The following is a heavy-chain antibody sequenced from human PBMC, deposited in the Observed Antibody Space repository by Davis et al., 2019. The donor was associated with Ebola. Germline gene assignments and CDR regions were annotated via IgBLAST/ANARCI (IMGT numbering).Heavy chain of an antibody. V-gene: IGHV3-30*18. Sequence: GESLKISCAASGFTFYSCGMHWVRQAPGKGLEWVAVISYDGNNKYYADSVKGRFTISRDDSKNTVHLQMNSLRPDDTALYYCAKGDRGYFYGLDVWGKGTTVTVSS. J-gene: IGHJ6*04. CDR1: GFTFYSCG. CDR2: ISYDGNNK. D-gene: IGHD2-21*02. CDR3: AKGDRGYFYGLDV.